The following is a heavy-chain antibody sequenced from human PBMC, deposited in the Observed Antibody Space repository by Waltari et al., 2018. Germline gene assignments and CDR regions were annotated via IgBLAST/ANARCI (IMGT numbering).Heavy chain of an antibody. CDR2: IIPIFGTA. D-gene: IGHD3-9*01. J-gene: IGHJ4*02. Sequence: QVQLVQSGAEVKKPGSSVKVSYKASGGPFSSYAISWVRQAPGQGLEWMGGIIPIFGTANYEQKFQGRGTITADESTSTAYMELSSLRAEDTAVYYCARDSAYYDILTGYYRGLGYWGQGTLVTVSS. CDR3: ARDSAYYDILTGYYRGLGY. CDR1: GGPFSSYA. V-gene: IGHV1-69*01.